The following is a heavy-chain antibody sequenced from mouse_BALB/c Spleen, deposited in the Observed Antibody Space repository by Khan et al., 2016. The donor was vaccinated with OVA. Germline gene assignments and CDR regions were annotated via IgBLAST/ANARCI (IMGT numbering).Heavy chain of an antibody. J-gene: IGHJ2*01. Sequence: VQLKESGPGLVKPSQSLSLTCTVTGYSITSGYAWNWIRQFPGNKLEWMGYISYSGVTSYTPSLESRISIPRDTSKNQFFLQLNSVTTEDTATYYCARGNYYGYYFDYWGQGTTLTVSS. V-gene: IGHV3-2*02. CDR3: ARGNYYGYYFDY. CDR2: ISYSGVT. D-gene: IGHD1-1*01. CDR1: GYSITSGYA.